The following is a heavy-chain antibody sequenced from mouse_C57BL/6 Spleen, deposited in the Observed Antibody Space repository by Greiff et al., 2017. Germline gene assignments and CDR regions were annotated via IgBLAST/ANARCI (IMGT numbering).Heavy chain of an antibody. J-gene: IGHJ3*01. V-gene: IGHV1-64*01. D-gene: IGHD1-1*01. Sequence: QVQLQQPGAELVKPGASVKLSCKASGYTFTSYWMHWVKQRPGQGLEWIGMIHPNSGSTNYNEKFKSKATLTVAKSSSTAYMQLSSLTSEDSAVYYCARIPFITTVVWDWGQGTLVTVSA. CDR3: ARIPFITTVVWD. CDR2: IHPNSGST. CDR1: GYTFTSYW.